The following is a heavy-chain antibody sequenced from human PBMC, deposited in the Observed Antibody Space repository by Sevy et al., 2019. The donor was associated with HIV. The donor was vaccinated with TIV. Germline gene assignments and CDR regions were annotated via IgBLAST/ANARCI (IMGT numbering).Heavy chain of an antibody. CDR1: GGSISSSSYY. V-gene: IGHV4-39*01. CDR2: IYYSGST. D-gene: IGHD3-10*01. CDR3: ARSPLWFGETGGAFDI. J-gene: IGHJ3*02. Sequence: SETLSLTCTVSGGSISSSSYYWGWIRQPPGKGLEWIGGIYYSGSTYYNPSLKSRVTISVDTSKNQFSLKLSSVIAADTAVYYCARSPLWFGETGGAFDIWGQGTMVTVSS.